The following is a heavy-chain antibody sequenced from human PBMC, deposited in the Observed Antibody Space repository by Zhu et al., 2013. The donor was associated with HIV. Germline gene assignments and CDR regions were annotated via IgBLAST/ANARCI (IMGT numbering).Heavy chain of an antibody. V-gene: IGHV4-4*02. J-gene: IGHJ5*02. CDR2: IYHSGST. CDR3: ARMNGHSSGWYRGWFDP. D-gene: IGHD6-19*01. Sequence: QVQLQESGPGLVKPSGTLSLTCAVSGGSISSSNWWSWVRQPPRKGLEWIGEIYHSGSTNYNPSLKSRVTISVDKSKNQFSLKLSSVTAADTAVYYCARMNGHSSGWYRGWFDPWGQGTLVTVSS. CDR1: GGSISSSNW.